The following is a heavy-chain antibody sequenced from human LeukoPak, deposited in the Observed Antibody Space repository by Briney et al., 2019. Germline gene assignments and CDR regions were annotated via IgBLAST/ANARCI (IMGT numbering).Heavy chain of an antibody. Sequence: PGGSLRLSCAASGFTFSSYSMNWVRQAPGEGLEWVSYISSLSGTIYYADSVKGRFTISRDNSKNTLYLQMNSLRAEDTAVYYCARSLRRAYYFGYWGQGTLVTVSS. CDR1: GFTFSSYS. D-gene: IGHD6-6*01. V-gene: IGHV3-48*01. CDR3: ARSLRRAYYFGY. CDR2: ISSLSGTI. J-gene: IGHJ4*02.